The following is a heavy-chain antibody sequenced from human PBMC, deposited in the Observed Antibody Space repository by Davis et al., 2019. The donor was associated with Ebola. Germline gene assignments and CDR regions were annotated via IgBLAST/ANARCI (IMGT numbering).Heavy chain of an antibody. CDR2: INPIFGTA. CDR3: ARGSGDSSGYYWGY. D-gene: IGHD3-22*01. CDR1: GGTSSSNA. J-gene: IGHJ4*02. Sequence: AASVKVSCKASGGTSSSNAISWVRQAPGQGLEWMGGINPIFGTANYAQKFQGRVTITADESTSTAYMELSSLRSEDTAVYYCARGSGDSSGYYWGYWGQGTLVTVSS. V-gene: IGHV1-69*13.